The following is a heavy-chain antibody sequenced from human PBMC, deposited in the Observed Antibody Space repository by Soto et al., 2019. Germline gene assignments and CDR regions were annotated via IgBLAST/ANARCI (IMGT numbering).Heavy chain of an antibody. CDR1: GGTFSSYA. Sequence: QVQLVQSGAEVKKPGSSVKVSCKASGGTFSSYAINWVRQAPGQGLEWRGGIMPILGTANYAQKFQGGVTSTADESTGTAYMELSSLRSEDTAVYYCARGGYSSSYRLDYWGQGTLVTVSS. CDR3: ARGGYSSSYRLDY. V-gene: IGHV1-69*01. D-gene: IGHD6-6*01. CDR2: IMPILGTA. J-gene: IGHJ4*02.